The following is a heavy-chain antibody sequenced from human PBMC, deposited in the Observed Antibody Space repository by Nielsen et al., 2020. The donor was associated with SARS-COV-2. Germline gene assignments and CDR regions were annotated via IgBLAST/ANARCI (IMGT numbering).Heavy chain of an antibody. CDR3: AKVTGFCSSTSCWFSSYYFDY. CDR1: GFSVSSHD. J-gene: IGHJ4*02. V-gene: IGHV3-53*01. CDR2: IYSDGST. D-gene: IGHD2-2*01. Sequence: GESLKISCAASGFSVSSHDMNWVRQAPGKGLQWVSLIYSDGSTKYADSVKGRFTISRDNSRNTVYLQMNSLRPEDTAVYYCAKVTGFCSSTSCWFSSYYFDYWGQGTLVTVSS.